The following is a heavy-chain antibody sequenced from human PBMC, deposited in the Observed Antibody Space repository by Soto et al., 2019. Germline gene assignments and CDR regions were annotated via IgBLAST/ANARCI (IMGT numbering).Heavy chain of an antibody. D-gene: IGHD3-16*02. J-gene: IGHJ6*02. V-gene: IGHV1-18*04. Sequence: ASVKVCCKASGYTFTSYGISWVRQAPGQGLEWMGWISAYNGNTNYAQKLQGRVTMTTDTSTSTAYMELRSLRSDDTAVYYCARDSDYVWGSYRELPDVWGQGTTVTVSS. CDR1: GYTFTSYG. CDR2: ISAYNGNT. CDR3: ARDSDYVWGSYRELPDV.